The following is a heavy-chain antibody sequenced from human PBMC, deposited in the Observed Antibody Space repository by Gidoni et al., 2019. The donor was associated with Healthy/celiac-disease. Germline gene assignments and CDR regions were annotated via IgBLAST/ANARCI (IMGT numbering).Heavy chain of an antibody. D-gene: IGHD5-18*01. CDR3: ARERGYSYGYPLYFDY. J-gene: IGHJ4*02. CDR2: IYYSGST. V-gene: IGHV4-59*01. CDR1: GGSISSYY. Sequence: QVQLQESGPGLVQPSETLSLTCTVSGGSISSYYWSWIRQPPGKGLEWIGYIYYSGSTNYNPSLKSRVTISVDTSKNQFSLKLSSVTAADTAVYYCARERGYSYGYPLYFDYWGQGTLVTVSS.